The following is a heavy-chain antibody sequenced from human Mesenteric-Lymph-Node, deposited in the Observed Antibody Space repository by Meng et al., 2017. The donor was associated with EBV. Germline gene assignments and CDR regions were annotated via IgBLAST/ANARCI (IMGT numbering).Heavy chain of an antibody. CDR1: GGSISSSSYD. V-gene: IGHV4-39*01. J-gene: IGHJ4*02. CDR2: IYYSGST. CDR3: ARTPGPVAVPFDY. Sequence: QLTLQESGPGLVKPSAPLSPPCLFLGGSISSSSYDWGWSRQARGRGLEWSGSIYYSGSTYYNPSLKSRVTISVDTSKNQFSLKLSSVTAADTAVYYCARTPGPVAVPFDYWGQGTLVTVSS. D-gene: IGHD6-19*01.